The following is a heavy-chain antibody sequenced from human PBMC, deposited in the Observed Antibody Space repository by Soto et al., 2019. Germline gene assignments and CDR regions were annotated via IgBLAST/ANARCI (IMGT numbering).Heavy chain of an antibody. CDR1: GFTFSDST. CDR3: TRHTLGGIAED. CDR2: IRSTPNAP. V-gene: IGHV3-73*01. Sequence: PGGSLRLSCAASGFTFSDSTIHWVRQASGKGLEWVGRIRSTPNAPDYAASVKGRFTLSRDDSANTAYLQMNSLKTEDTAVYYCTRHTLGGIAEDWGQGTLVTVSS. D-gene: IGHD6-13*01. J-gene: IGHJ4*02.